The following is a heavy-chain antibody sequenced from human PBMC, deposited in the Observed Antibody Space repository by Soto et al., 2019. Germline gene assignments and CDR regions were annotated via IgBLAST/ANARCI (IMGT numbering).Heavy chain of an antibody. CDR3: ARGRFNAFGI. CDR2: TDYRSKWYN. Sequence: PSQTLSLTCAISGDSVSSNSVAWNWIRQSPSRGLEWLGRTDYRSKWYNDYGVTVKGRITINPDTSKNQFSLQLNSVTPEDTAVNYCARGRFNAFGIWGQGTMVTVSS. J-gene: IGHJ3*02. CDR1: GDSVSSNSVA. V-gene: IGHV6-1*01. D-gene: IGHD3-3*01.